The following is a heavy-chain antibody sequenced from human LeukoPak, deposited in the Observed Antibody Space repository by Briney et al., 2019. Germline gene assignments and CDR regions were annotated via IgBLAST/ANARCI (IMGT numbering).Heavy chain of an antibody. D-gene: IGHD3-3*01. CDR3: AKEELRFLEWLLPSNGFAP. V-gene: IGHV3-23*01. CDR1: GFTFSSYA. CDR2: ISGSGGST. J-gene: IGHJ5*02. Sequence: PGGSLRLSCAASGFTFSSYAMSWVRQAPGKGLEWVSAISGSGGSTYYADSVKGRFTISRDNSKNTLYLQMNSLRAEDTAVYYCAKEELRFLEWLLPSNGFAPGGKGPLVTVS.